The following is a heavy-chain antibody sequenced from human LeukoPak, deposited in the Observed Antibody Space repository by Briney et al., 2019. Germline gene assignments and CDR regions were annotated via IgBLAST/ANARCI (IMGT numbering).Heavy chain of an antibody. CDR3: SKDLTSDFGGRFDP. V-gene: IGHV3-30*02. J-gene: IGHJ5*02. CDR1: GFTFSNYG. Sequence: GGTLRLSCAAPGFTFSNYGMHWVRQAPGKGLEWVALIKFDGTYKYYADSVKGRFTISRDNSKSTLYLRMNSLRPEDSAVYYCSKDLTSDFGGRFDPWGQGTLVTVSS. CDR2: IKFDGTYK. D-gene: IGHD4-23*01.